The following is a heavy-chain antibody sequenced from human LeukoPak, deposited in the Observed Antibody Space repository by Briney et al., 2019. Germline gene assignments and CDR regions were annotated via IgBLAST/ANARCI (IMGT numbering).Heavy chain of an antibody. Sequence: PSETLSLTCTVSGGSISSYYWSWIRQPAGKGLEWIGRTHTSGSTNYNPSLKSRVTMSVDTSKNQFSLKLTSVTAADTAVYYCARDTYYYGSGTYYFNYWGQGTLVTVSS. V-gene: IGHV4-4*07. D-gene: IGHD3-10*01. CDR2: THTSGST. CDR1: GGSISSYY. CDR3: ARDTYYYGSGTYYFNY. J-gene: IGHJ4*02.